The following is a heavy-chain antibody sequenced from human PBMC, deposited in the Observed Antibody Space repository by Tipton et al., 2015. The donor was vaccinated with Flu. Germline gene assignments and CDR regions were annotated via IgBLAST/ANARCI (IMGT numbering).Heavy chain of an antibody. CDR2: IDTSGST. J-gene: IGHJ4*02. Sequence: TLSLTCTVSGGSISSGNNYWGWIRQPAGKGLEWIGRIDTSGSTSYNPSLKSRVTISVDTSKNQFSLKLSSVTAADTAVYYCAKEPPGYWGQGTLVTVSP. CDR3: AKEPPGY. CDR1: GGSISSGNNY. V-gene: IGHV4-61*02.